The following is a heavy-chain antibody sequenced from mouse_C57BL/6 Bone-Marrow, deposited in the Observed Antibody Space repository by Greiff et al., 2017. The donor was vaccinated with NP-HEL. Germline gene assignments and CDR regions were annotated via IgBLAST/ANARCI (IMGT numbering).Heavy chain of an antibody. CDR2: IWSDGST. CDR1: GFSLTSYG. J-gene: IGHJ1*03. Sequence: QVQLQQSGPGLVAPSQSLSITCTVSGFSLTSYGVHWVRQPPGQGLEWLVVIWSDGSTTYNSALKSRLSISKDNSKSQVFLKMNSLQTDDTAMYYCARLGHYGGYFDVWGTGTTVTVSS. CDR3: ARLGHYGGYFDV. V-gene: IGHV2-6*03. D-gene: IGHD1-1*01.